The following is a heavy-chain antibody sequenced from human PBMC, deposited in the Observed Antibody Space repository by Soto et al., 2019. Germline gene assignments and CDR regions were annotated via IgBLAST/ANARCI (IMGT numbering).Heavy chain of an antibody. CDR1: GFPFSNYA. J-gene: IGHJ5*02. CDR2: ISGSGGST. V-gene: IGHV3-23*01. D-gene: IGHD2-15*01. Sequence: GGSLRLSCAASGFPFSNYAMSWVRQAPGKGLEWVSAISGSGGSTYYADSVKGRFTISRDNSKNILYLQMNSLRAGDTALYYCAKDLTYGGNVGHWFDPWGQGTLVTVSS. CDR3: AKDLTYGGNVGHWFDP.